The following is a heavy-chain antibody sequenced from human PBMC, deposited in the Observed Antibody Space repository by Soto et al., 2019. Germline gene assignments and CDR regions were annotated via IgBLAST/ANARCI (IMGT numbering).Heavy chain of an antibody. Sequence: PGGSLRLSCAASGFTFSSYGIHWVRRAPGKGLEWVALISYDGSNKYYADSVKGRFTISRDNSKNALYLQMNSLRPEDTAVYYCAYSGGHRKNWFDPWGQGTLVTVSS. CDR2: ISYDGSNK. D-gene: IGHD3-16*01. J-gene: IGHJ5*02. CDR3: AYSGGHRKNWFDP. V-gene: IGHV3-30*03. CDR1: GFTFSSYG.